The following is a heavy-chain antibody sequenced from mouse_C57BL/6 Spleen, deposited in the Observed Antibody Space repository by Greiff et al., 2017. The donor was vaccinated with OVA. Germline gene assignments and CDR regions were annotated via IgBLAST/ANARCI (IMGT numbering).Heavy chain of an antibody. V-gene: IGHV5-4*01. CDR1: GFTFSSYA. CDR3: ARRLDYNWYFDV. Sequence: EVQRVESGGGLVKPGGSLKLSCAASGFTFSSYAMSWVRQTPEKRLEWVATISDGGSYTYYPDNVKGRFTISRDNAKNNLYLQMSHLKSEDTAMYYCARRLDYNWYFDVWGTGTTVTVSS. CDR2: ISDGGSYT. D-gene: IGHD2-4*01. J-gene: IGHJ1*03.